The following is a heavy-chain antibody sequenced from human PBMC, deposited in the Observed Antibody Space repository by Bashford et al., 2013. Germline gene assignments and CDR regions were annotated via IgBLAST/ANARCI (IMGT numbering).Heavy chain of an antibody. V-gene: IGHV1-2*02. CDR2: IDPNSGAT. CDR1: GYSFNAYY. J-gene: IGHJ3*01. CDR3: ARDGPVVGVWNAFDV. D-gene: IGHD1-26*01. Sequence: ASVKVSCKASGYSFNAYYMHWVRQAPGQGLEWVGWIDPNSGATKYAEMFQGRVTMTRDTSISTAYMELSSLRSDDTAVYFCARDGPVVGVWNAFDVWGQGTVVTVSS.